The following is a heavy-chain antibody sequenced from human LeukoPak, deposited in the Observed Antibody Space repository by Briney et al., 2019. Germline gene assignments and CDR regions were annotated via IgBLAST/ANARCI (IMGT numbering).Heavy chain of an antibody. D-gene: IGHD6-19*01. CDR3: ARPPGDSRGWYQDPCFAP. Sequence: SETLSLTCTVSGGSISSYYWNWIRQPAGKGLEWIGRIYTSGSTNYNPSLKSRVTMSVDTSKNQFSLKLSSVTAADTAVYYCARPPGDSRGWYQDPCFAPWGQGPLVTAS. V-gene: IGHV4-4*07. J-gene: IGHJ5*02. CDR1: GGSISSYY. CDR2: IYTSGST.